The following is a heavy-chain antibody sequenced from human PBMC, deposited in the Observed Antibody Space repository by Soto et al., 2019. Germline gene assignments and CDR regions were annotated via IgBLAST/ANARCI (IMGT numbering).Heavy chain of an antibody. Sequence: EAQLVESGGGLVQPGGSLRLSCAASGFTFSSYSMKWVRLAPGKGLEWISYIGRSDNNIHYADSVKGRFTIARDNAKSALYLQLDSLRDEDTAVYYCTRKTNADSWGQGTLVTVSS. J-gene: IGHJ4*02. CDR2: IGRSDNNI. CDR1: GFTFSSYS. V-gene: IGHV3-48*02. CDR3: TRKTNADS.